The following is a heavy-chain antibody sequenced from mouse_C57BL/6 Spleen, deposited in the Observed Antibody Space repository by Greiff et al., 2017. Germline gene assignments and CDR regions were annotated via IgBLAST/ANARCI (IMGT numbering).Heavy chain of an antibody. CDR3: ARWGDEFAY. Sequence: QVQLQQPGAELVRPGTSVKLSCKASGYTFTSYWMHWVKQRPGQGLEWIGVINPSDSYTNYNQKFKGKATLTVDKSSSTAYKQLSSLTSEDSAVYYCARWGDEFAYWGQGTLVTVSA. V-gene: IGHV1-59*01. J-gene: IGHJ3*01. CDR2: INPSDSYT. CDR1: GYTFTSYW.